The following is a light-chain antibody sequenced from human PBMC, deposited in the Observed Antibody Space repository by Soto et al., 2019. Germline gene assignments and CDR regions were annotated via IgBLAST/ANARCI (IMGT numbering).Light chain of an antibody. J-gene: IGKJ1*01. CDR2: AAS. V-gene: IGKV3-20*01. Sequence: EIVLTQSPGTLSLSPGERATLSCRASQSVRSSFLAWYQQKPGQAPRLLIYAASSRETGIQDRFSGSGSGTEFTLTISRLEPEDFAVYYCQQYGSSTVAFGQGTKVDIK. CDR3: QQYGSSTVA. CDR1: QSVRSSF.